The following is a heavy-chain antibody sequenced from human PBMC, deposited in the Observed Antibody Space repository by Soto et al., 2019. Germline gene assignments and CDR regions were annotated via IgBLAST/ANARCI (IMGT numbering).Heavy chain of an antibody. Sequence: PGGSLRLSCAASGFTFSNYAMSWVRQAPGKGLEWVSGISGSGGSTYYADSVKGRFTISRDNSKNTLYLQMNSLRAEDTAVYSCAKGALLAPAAAYYFDYWGQGTLVTVSS. CDR1: GFTFSNYA. V-gene: IGHV3-23*01. CDR2: ISGSGGST. CDR3: AKGALLAPAAAYYFDY. D-gene: IGHD2-2*01. J-gene: IGHJ4*02.